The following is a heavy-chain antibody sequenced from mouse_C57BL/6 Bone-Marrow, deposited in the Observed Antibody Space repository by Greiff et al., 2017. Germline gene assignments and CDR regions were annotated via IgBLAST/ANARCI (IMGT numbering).Heavy chain of an antibody. V-gene: IGHV1-42*01. J-gene: IGHJ4*01. Sequence: VQLQQSGPELVKPGASVKISCKASGYSFTGYYMNWVKQSPEKSLEWIGEINPSTGGTTYNQKFKAKATLTVDKSSSTAYMQLKSLTSEDSAVYYCASYGNYAAMDYWGQGTSVTVSS. CDR2: INPSTGGT. CDR1: GYSFTGYY. CDR3: ASYGNYAAMDY. D-gene: IGHD2-1*01.